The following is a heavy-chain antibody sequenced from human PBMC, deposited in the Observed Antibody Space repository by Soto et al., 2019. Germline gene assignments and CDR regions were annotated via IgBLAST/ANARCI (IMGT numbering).Heavy chain of an antibody. CDR1: GGSISSYY. D-gene: IGHD1-26*01. CDR3: VRHAREDSPGLYSWFDP. V-gene: IGHV4-4*09. CDR2: THTTGTI. Sequence: SETLSLTCTVSGGSISSYYWIWIRQPPGKGLEWIGYTHTTGTIDYIASLKSRVTISIDTSKNQISLKLRSVTAADTAVYYCVRHAREDSPGLYSWFDPWGQGTLVTVSS. J-gene: IGHJ5*02.